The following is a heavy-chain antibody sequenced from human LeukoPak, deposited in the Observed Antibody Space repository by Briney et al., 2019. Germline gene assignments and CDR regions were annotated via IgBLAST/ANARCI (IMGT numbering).Heavy chain of an antibody. CDR3: ARGPAIGIDF. V-gene: IGHV1-2*02. CDR1: GYTFTDYF. D-gene: IGHD5-18*01. J-gene: IGHJ4*02. CDR2: IIPNSGAT. Sequence: ASVKVSCKASGYTFTDYFLHWVREAPGQGLEWMGWIIPNSGATNYARKFQGRVTMTRDTSISAAYLDLGSLTSDGTAMYYCARGPAIGIDFWGQGTLVTVSS.